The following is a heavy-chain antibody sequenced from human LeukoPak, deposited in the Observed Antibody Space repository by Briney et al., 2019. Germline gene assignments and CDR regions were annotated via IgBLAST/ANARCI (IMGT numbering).Heavy chain of an antibody. CDR3: ARGSWDDVGYYYYYMDV. J-gene: IGHJ6*03. V-gene: IGHV1-69*05. D-gene: IGHD1-1*01. CDR1: GYTFTGYY. Sequence: SVKVSCKASGYTFTGYYMHWVRQAPRQGLEWLGGTIPLFGTTRYAQKFQGRVTITTDESTRTAYMDLSSLTSEDTAVYYCARGSWDDVGYYYYYMDVRGKGSTVTVSS. CDR2: TIPLFGTT.